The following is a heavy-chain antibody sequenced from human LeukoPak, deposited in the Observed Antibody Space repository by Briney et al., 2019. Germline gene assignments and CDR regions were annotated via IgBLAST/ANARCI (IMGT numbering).Heavy chain of an antibody. J-gene: IGHJ4*02. D-gene: IGHD6-13*01. Sequence: PGGSLRLSCAASGFTFSSYPMNWVRQAPGKGLEWASSISSSSSYIYYADSVKGRFTISRDNAKNSLYLQMSSLRAEDTAVYYCARGGYSSSWSHYWGQGTLVTVSS. V-gene: IGHV3-21*01. CDR1: GFTFSSYP. CDR3: ARGGYSSSWSHY. CDR2: ISSSSSYI.